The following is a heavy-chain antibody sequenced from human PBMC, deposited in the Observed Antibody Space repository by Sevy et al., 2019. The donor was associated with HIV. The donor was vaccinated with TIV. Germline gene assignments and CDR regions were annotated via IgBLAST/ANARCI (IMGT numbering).Heavy chain of an antibody. J-gene: IGHJ4*02. CDR3: TRDFAVVPGATLY. Sequence: SETLSLTCTVSGGSISSYYWSWIRQTPGKGLEYIGYVHYTGRTDYNPSLKSRVSMSLDACKTQLSLRLNSMTAADTAIYYCTRDFAVVPGATLYWGQGTLVTVSS. CDR1: GGSISSYY. CDR2: VHYTGRT. V-gene: IGHV4-59*01.